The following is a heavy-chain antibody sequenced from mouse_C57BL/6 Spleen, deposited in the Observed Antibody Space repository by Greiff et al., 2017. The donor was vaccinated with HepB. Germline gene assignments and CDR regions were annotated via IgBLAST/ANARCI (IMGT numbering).Heavy chain of an antibody. CDR3: ARSGYDGAWVAY. CDR2: IYPRSGNT. CDR1: GYTFTSYG. Sequence: QVQLQQSGAELARPGASVKLSCKASGYTFTSYGISWVKQRTGQGLEWIGEIYPRSGNTYYNEKFKGKATLTADKSSSTAYMELRSLTSEDSAVYFCARSGYDGAWVAYWGQGTLVTVSA. D-gene: IGHD1-2*01. J-gene: IGHJ3*01. V-gene: IGHV1-81*01.